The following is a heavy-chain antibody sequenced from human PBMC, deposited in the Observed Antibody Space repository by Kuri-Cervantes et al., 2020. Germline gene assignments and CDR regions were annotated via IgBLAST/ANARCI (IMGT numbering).Heavy chain of an antibody. CDR3: ARGLRNYYGSGSYYKPTPRYYYIDV. CDR2: IYYSGST. Sequence: ESLKIPCTVSDGSVSSGRYYWSWIRQPPGKGLEWIGYIYYSGSTNYNPSLKSRVTISVDTSKNQFSLKLSSVTAADTAVYYCARGLRNYYGSGSYYKPTPRYYYIDVWGKGTTVTVSS. D-gene: IGHD3-10*01. J-gene: IGHJ6*03. V-gene: IGHV4-61*01. CDR1: DGSVSSGRYY.